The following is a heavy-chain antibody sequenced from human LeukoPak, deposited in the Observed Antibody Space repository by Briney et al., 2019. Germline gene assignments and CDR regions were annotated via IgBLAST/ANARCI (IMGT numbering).Heavy chain of an antibody. J-gene: IGHJ4*02. CDR2: MNPNSGNT. Sequence: ASVKVSCKASGYTFTSYDINWVRQATGQGLEWMGWMNPNSGNTGYAQKFQGRVTMTRNTSISTAYMELSSLRSEDTAVYYCARGTTYYDFWSGYYFDYWGQGTLVTVSS. V-gene: IGHV1-8*01. D-gene: IGHD3-3*01. CDR1: GYTFTSYD. CDR3: ARGTTYYDFWSGYYFDY.